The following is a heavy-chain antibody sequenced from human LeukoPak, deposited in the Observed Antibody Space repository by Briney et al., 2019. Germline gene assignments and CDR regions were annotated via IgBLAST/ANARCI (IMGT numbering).Heavy chain of an antibody. V-gene: IGHV4-38-2*02. D-gene: IGHD3-10*01. CDR2: IYHSGST. J-gene: IGHJ4*02. CDR3: ARAPYYYGSGSYAYFDY. CDR1: GYSISSGYY. Sequence: SETLSLTCTVSGYSISSGYYWGWIRQPPGKGLEWIGSIYHSGSTYYNPSLKSRVTISVDTSKNQFSLKLSSVTAADTAVYYCARAPYYYGSGSYAYFDYWGQGTRVTVSS.